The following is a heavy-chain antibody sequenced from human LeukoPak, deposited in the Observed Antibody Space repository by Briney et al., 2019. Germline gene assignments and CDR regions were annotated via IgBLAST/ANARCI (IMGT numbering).Heavy chain of an antibody. CDR3: AKDHLKNSGYSYGYEGC. CDR2: ISSSSIYV. CDR1: GFTFSDYD. D-gene: IGHD5-18*01. V-gene: IGHV3-21*04. Sequence: GGSLRLSCAASGFTFSDYDMNWVRQAPGKGLEWVSSISSSSIYVSYEDSVKGRYNISRDNTKNTLYLQMNSLRAEDTAVYYCAKDHLKNSGYSYGYEGCWGQGTLVTVSS. J-gene: IGHJ4*02.